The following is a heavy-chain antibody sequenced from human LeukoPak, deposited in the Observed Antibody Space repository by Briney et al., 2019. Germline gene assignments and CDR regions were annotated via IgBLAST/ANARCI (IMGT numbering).Heavy chain of an antibody. J-gene: IGHJ3*02. CDR3: AKTGPLRFLDSGAFDI. CDR2: ISYDGSNK. D-gene: IGHD3-3*01. V-gene: IGHV3-30-3*02. CDR1: GFTFSSYA. Sequence: PGGSLRLSCAASGFTFSSYAMHWVRQAPGKGLEWVAVISYDGSNKYYADSVKGRFTISRDNSKNTLYLQMNSLRAEDTAVYYCAKTGPLRFLDSGAFDIWGQGTMVTVSS.